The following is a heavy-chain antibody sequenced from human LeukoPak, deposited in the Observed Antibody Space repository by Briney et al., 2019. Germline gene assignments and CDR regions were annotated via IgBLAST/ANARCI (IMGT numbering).Heavy chain of an antibody. J-gene: IGHJ4*02. CDR1: GGSLSSGDLY. Sequence: SETLSLTCSVSGGSLSSGDLYGNWIRRPPGTGLEWIGYIYYSGSTYYNPSLKSRVTISVDTSKNQLSLKLSSVTAADTAVYYCARSTGYSSGWYYFDYWGQGTLVTVSS. CDR3: ARSTGYSSGWYYFDY. D-gene: IGHD6-19*01. CDR2: IYYSGST. V-gene: IGHV4-30-4*01.